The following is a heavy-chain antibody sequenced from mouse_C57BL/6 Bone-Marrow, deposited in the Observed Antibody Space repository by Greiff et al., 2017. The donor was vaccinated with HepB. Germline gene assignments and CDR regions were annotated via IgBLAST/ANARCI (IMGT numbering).Heavy chain of an antibody. J-gene: IGHJ1*03. Sequence: VKLQQSGAELVRPGASVKLSCKASGYTFTDYYINWVKQRPGQGLEWIARIYPGSGNTYYNEKFKGKATLTAEKSSSTAYMQLSSLTSEDSAVYFCAREGYGNVDVWGTGTTVTVSS. D-gene: IGHD2-1*01. CDR1: GYTFTDYY. CDR2: IYPGSGNT. CDR3: AREGYGNVDV. V-gene: IGHV1-76*01.